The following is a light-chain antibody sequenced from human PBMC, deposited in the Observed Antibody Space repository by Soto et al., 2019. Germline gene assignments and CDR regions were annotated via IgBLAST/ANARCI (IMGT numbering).Light chain of an antibody. V-gene: IGKV1-5*03. CDR2: KAS. CDR3: QQSYISPRT. J-gene: IGKJ1*01. CDR1: QTISSW. Sequence: DIQMTQSPSTLSGSVGDAVTITCRASQTISSWLAWYQQKPGKAPKLLIYKASTLKSGVPSRFSGSGSGTDFTLTISSLQPEDFATYYCQQSYISPRTFGQGTKVDIK.